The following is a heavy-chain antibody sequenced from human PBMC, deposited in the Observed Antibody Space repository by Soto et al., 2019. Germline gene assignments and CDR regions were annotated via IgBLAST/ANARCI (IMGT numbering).Heavy chain of an antibody. CDR1: AYTFTSYG. D-gene: IGHD3-3*01. Sequence: QVQLVQSGAEVKKPGASVKVSCKASAYTFTSYGISWVRQAPGQGLEWMGWISAYNGNTNYPQKLQGRVTMTTDTSKSTAYMELRSLRSDDTAVYYCARYADTIFGVVTTYYNGMDVWGQGTTVTVSS. J-gene: IGHJ6*02. CDR2: ISAYNGNT. CDR3: ARYADTIFGVVTTYYNGMDV. V-gene: IGHV1-18*01.